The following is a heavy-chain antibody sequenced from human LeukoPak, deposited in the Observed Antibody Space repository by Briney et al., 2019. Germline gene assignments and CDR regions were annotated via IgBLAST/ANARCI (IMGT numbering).Heavy chain of an antibody. J-gene: IGHJ4*02. D-gene: IGHD6-13*01. CDR1: GLTFSDYS. V-gene: IGHV3-23*01. Sequence: GGSLRLSCAASGLTFSDYSMTWGRQAPGKGVFWVSGISGGGGSTYYADSVKGRFTISRDNSRNTLHLQMNSLRAEDTAVYYCAKDAAGPEYWGQGTLVTVSS. CDR2: ISGGGGST. CDR3: AKDAAGPEY.